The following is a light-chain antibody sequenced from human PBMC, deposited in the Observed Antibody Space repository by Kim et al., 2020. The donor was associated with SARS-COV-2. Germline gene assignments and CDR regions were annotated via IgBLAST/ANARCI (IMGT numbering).Light chain of an antibody. V-gene: IGLV1-40*01. CDR1: SSNSGAGYN. J-gene: IGLJ3*02. Sequence: QRVTSPCTGSSSNSGAGYNVHWYQQLPGATPKLLIYGNSNRPTGIPDRFSGSKSGTSASLAITGLQAEDEADYYCQSYDSSLSGYVFGGGTQMTVL. CDR3: QSYDSSLSGYV. CDR2: GNS.